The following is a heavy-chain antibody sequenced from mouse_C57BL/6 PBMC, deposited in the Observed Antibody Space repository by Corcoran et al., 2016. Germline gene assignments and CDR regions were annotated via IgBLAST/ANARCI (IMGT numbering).Heavy chain of an antibody. CDR3: ARRDGNYAMDY. V-gene: IGHV9-3*01. D-gene: IGHD2-3*01. Sequence: QIQLVQSGPELKKPGETVKISCKASGYTFTTYGMSWVKQAPGKGLKWMGWINTYSGVPTYADDFKGRFAFSLETSASTAYLQINNLKNEDTATYFCARRDGNYAMDYWGQGTSVTVSS. J-gene: IGHJ4*01. CDR2: INTYSGVP. CDR1: GYTFTTYG.